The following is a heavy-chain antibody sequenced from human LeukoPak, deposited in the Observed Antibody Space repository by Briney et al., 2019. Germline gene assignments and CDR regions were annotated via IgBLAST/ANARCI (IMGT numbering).Heavy chain of an antibody. J-gene: IGHJ4*02. D-gene: IGHD5-12*01. CDR1: GGSISRSRDY. V-gene: IGHV4-39*07. Sequence: NASETLSLTCTVSGGSISRSRDYWGWIRQPPGKGLEWIGSIYYSGSTYYNPSLKSRVTISGDTSKNRFSLKLSSVTAADTAMYYCARSYGGSDYWGQGTLVTVSS. CDR2: IYYSGST. CDR3: ARSYGGSDY.